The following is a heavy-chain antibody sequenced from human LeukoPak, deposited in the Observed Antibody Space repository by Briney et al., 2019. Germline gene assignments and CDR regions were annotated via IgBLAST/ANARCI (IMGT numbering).Heavy chain of an antibody. J-gene: IGHJ6*03. CDR1: GYTFTGYY. Sequence: ASVKVSCKASGYTFTGYYMHWVRQAPGQGLEWMGWINPNSGGTNYAQKFQGRVTMTRDTSISTAYMELSRLRSDDTAVYYCARVFAITMVRGVIITGSEHYMDVWGKGTTVTISS. V-gene: IGHV1-2*02. D-gene: IGHD3-10*01. CDR3: ARVFAITMVRGVIITGSEHYMDV. CDR2: INPNSGGT.